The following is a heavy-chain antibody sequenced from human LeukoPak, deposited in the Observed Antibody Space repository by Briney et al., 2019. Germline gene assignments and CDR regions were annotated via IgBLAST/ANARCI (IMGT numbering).Heavy chain of an antibody. V-gene: IGHV1-8*03. D-gene: IGHD6-13*01. CDR3: ARARGSSWYGALYFSY. CDR1: GYTFISYG. J-gene: IGHJ4*02. CDR2: MNPNSGNT. Sequence: ASVKVSCKASGYTFISYGITWVRQATGQGLEWMGWMNPNSGNTGYAQKFQGRVTITRNTSISTAYMELSSLRSEDTAVYYCARARGSSWYGALYFSYWGQGTLVTVSS.